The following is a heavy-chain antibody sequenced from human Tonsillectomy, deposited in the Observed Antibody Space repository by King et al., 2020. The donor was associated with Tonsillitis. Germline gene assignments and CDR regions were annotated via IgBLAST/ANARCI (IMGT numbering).Heavy chain of an antibody. V-gene: IGHV3-11*01. Sequence: VQLVESGGGLVKPGGSLRLSCAASGFTFSDYYMSWIRQAPGKGLEWVSYISSSGSTIYHADSVKGRLTISRDNAKNSLYLQMNSLRAEDTAVYYCARVAYYYDSSGLDAFDIWGQGTMVTVSS. J-gene: IGHJ3*02. D-gene: IGHD3-22*01. CDR3: ARVAYYYDSSGLDAFDI. CDR2: ISSSGSTI. CDR1: GFTFSDYY.